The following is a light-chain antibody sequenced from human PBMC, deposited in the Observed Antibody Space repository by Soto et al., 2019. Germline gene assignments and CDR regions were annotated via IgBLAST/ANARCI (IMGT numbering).Light chain of an antibody. CDR3: SSYTITSTVV. V-gene: IGLV2-14*01. Sequence: QSALTQPASVSGSPGQSITISCTGTSSDVGGYNYVSWYQQHPGKAPKLMIYDVSNRPSGVSNRFSGSKSGNAASLTISGLRAEDEADYYCSSYTITSTVVFGGGTKVTVL. J-gene: IGLJ3*02. CDR1: SSDVGGYNY. CDR2: DVS.